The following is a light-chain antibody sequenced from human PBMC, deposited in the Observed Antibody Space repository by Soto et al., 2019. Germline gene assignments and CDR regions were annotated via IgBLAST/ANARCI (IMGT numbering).Light chain of an antibody. CDR2: DVT. CDR3: SSYAGSNNVV. V-gene: IGLV2-11*01. CDR1: ISDVAGYNY. Sequence: QSVLTQPRSVSGSPGQSVTISCTATISDVAGYNYVSWYQHHPGKAPKLLISDVTKRPSWVPDRFSGSKSGSTASLTISELQAEDEGDYYCSSYAGSNNVVFGGGTKLTVL. J-gene: IGLJ2*01.